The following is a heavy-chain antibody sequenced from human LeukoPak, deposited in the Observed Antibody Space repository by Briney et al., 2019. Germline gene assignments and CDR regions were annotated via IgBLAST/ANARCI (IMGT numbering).Heavy chain of an antibody. V-gene: IGHV3-30*02. CDR1: GFAFCSYA. Sequence: GGSPRLSCEASGFAFCSYAMQWVSQAPHGGLVSGAFIGYDGNKIYSAGSVKGRFTISRDNSKNTLYLQMNSLKSEDTAVYYCAKDHKREGNRYFDYWGQGTLVTVSS. J-gene: IGHJ4*02. CDR3: AKDHKREGNRYFDY. CDR2: IGYDGNKI.